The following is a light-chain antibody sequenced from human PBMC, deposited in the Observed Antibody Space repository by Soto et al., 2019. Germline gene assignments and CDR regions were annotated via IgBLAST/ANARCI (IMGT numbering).Light chain of an antibody. CDR2: DAS. CDR3: QQYKKWPRT. J-gene: IGKJ1*01. Sequence: IVLTQSPGTLSLSPWERATLSCRASQSVTSTYLAWYQQKAGQAPRLLIYDASTRATGSPARFSGSGSGTEFTLTISSLQSEDFAVYYCQQYKKWPRTFGHGTKVDIK. CDR1: QSVTSTY. V-gene: IGKV3-15*01.